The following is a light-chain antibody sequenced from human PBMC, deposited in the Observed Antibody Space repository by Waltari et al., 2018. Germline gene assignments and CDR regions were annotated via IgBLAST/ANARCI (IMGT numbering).Light chain of an antibody. Sequence: ETVMTQSPVTLSVSPGERATVSCRASQSVSRNLAWYQQKPGHAPRLLIYDASTRATGIPARFSGSGSGTEFTLTISSLQSEDFAVYYCQQYNNWPPYSFGQGTKLEI. CDR2: DAS. V-gene: IGKV3-15*01. CDR3: QQYNNWPPYS. CDR1: QSVSRN. J-gene: IGKJ2*01.